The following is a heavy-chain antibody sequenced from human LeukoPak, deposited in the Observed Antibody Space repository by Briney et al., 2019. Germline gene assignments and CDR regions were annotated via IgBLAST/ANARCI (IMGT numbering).Heavy chain of an antibody. CDR2: INPYTGDT. D-gene: IGHD1-26*01. V-gene: IGHV1-2*02. J-gene: IGHJ3*02. CDR3: ARAVRSYDAFDI. CDR1: GYTFTDFY. Sequence: ASVKVSCKASGYTFTDFYMHWVRQAPGQGLEWMGWINPYTGDTNYAQKFQGRVAVTRDMSINTAYMEVSRLRSDDTAVYYCARAVRSYDAFDIWGQGTMVTVSS.